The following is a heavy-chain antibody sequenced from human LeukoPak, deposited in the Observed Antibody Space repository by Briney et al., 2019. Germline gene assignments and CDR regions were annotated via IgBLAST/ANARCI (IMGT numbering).Heavy chain of an antibody. CDR1: GGSFSGYY. D-gene: IGHD6-19*01. V-gene: IGHV4-34*01. CDR3: ARVGLYRPVQWLAPPWDYYYGMDV. CDR2: INHSGST. Sequence: RASETLSLTCVVYGGSFSGYYWSWIRQPPGKGLEWIGEINHSGSTNYNPSLKSRVTISVDTSKNLFSLKLSSVTAADTAVYYCARVGLYRPVQWLAPPWDYYYGMDVWGQGTTVTVSS. J-gene: IGHJ6*02.